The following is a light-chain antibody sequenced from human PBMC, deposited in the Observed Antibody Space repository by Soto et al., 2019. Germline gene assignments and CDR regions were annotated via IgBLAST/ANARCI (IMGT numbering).Light chain of an antibody. J-gene: IGKJ5*01. CDR3: QQYYTSPLS. V-gene: IGKV1-39*01. Sequence: IQLTQSPPSLSASAGGRGPIACRASQTISIYLNWYQHKPGQAPTLLIHGASSLQSGVPSRFSGSGAGTDFTLTITNVQPEDFATYYCQQYYTSPLSFGQGTRLEI. CDR1: QTISIY. CDR2: GAS.